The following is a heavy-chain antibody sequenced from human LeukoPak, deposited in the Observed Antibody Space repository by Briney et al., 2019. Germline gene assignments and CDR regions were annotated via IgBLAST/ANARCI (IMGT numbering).Heavy chain of an antibody. V-gene: IGHV3-48*03. J-gene: IGHJ4*02. Sequence: SGGSLRLSCAASGFTFTSYEMNWVRQAPGKGLEWVSYITSSGKTIYYADSVQGRFTISRDNAKNSLYLQMNSMGAEDTAVYYSARDSPTQYCTIGVCYFGGTDYCGQGTLVTVSS. CDR3: ARDSPTQYCTIGVCYFGGTDY. CDR1: GFTFTSYE. D-gene: IGHD2-8*01. CDR2: ITSSGKTI.